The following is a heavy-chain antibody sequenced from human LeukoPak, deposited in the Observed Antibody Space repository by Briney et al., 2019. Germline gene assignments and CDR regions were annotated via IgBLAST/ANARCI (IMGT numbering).Heavy chain of an antibody. D-gene: IGHD6-13*01. J-gene: IGHJ3*02. CDR1: GFTFGSYS. V-gene: IGHV3-21*01. CDR2: ISSSSSYI. Sequence: RGSLRLSCAASGFTFGSYSMNWVRQAPGKGLEWVSSISSSSSYIYYADSVKGRFTISRDNAKNSLYQQMNSLRAEDTAVYYCARDSSTVFDAFDIWGQGTMVTVSS. CDR3: ARDSSTVFDAFDI.